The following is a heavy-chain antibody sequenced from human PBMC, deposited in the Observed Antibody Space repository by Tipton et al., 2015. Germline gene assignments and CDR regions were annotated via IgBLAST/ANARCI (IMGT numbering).Heavy chain of an antibody. CDR3: ARVRSSSAWYLSDFDC. Sequence: TLSLTCTVSGGSVNSANYYWSWIRQPPGKGLEWIGYISYSGSTHYNPSFKSRVAISVDTSKNQFSLTLNSVTAADTAVYYCARVRSSSAWYLSDFDCWGQGTLVAVSS. J-gene: IGHJ4*02. CDR1: GGSVNSANYY. CDR2: ISYSGST. V-gene: IGHV4-61*01. D-gene: IGHD6-13*01.